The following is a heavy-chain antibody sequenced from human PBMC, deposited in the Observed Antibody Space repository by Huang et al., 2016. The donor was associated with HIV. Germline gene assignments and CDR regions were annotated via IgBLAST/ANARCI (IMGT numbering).Heavy chain of an antibody. D-gene: IGHD3-22*01. J-gene: IGHJ4*02. CDR1: GFSISSYW. CDR3: ARDPRIQSWLNFFDY. Sequence: EVQLVESGGGLVQPGGSLRLSCAASGFSISSYWMHWVRQAPGKGVVWGSRINRDGSSTSYADSVKGRFTIARDNAKNTLYLQMNSLRAEDTAVYYCARDPRIQSWLNFFDYWGQGTLVSVSS. V-gene: IGHV3-74*01. CDR2: INRDGSST.